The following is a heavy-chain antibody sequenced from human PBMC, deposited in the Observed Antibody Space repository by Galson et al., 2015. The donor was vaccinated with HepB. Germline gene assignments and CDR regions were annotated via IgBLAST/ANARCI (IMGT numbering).Heavy chain of an antibody. CDR1: GYTFTSYG. J-gene: IGHJ4*02. CDR3: ARDDGGYYDILTGYYRGPFDY. V-gene: IGHV1-18*01. D-gene: IGHD3-9*01. Sequence: SVKVSCKASGYTFTSYGISWVRQAPGQGLEWMGWISAYNGNTNYAQKLQGRVTMTTDTSTSTAYMGLRSLRSDDTAVYYCARDDGGYYDILTGYYRGPFDYWGQGTLVTVSS. CDR2: ISAYNGNT.